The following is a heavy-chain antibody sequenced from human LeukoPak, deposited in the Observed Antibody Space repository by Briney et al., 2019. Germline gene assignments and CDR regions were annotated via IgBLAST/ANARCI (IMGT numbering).Heavy chain of an antibody. CDR2: IYYSGST. Sequence: SETLSLTCTVSSASISSSNYYWDWIRQPPGKGLEWIGSIYYSGSTYYNPSLKSRLTISVDTSKNQFSLKVNHVTAADTAVYYCARGSPKYDSWGQGTLVTVSS. J-gene: IGHJ5*01. CDR3: ARGSPKYDS. CDR1: SASISSSNYY. V-gene: IGHV4-39*02.